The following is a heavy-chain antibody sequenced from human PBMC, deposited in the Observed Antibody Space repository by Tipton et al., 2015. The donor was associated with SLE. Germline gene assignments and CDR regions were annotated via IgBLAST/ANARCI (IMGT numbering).Heavy chain of an antibody. V-gene: IGHV4-30-4*01. CDR2: IYYSGST. J-gene: IGHJ3*02. CDR3: ARAKVVVVAATPGAFDI. D-gene: IGHD2-15*01. Sequence: TLSLTCTVSGGSISSGDYYWSWIRQPPGKGLEWIGYIYYSGSTYYNPSLKSRVTISVDTSKNQFSLKLSSVTAADTAVYYCARAKVVVVAATPGAFDIWGQVTMVTVSS. CDR1: GGSISSGDYY.